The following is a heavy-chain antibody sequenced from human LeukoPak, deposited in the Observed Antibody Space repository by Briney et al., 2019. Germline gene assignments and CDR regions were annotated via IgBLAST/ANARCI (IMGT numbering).Heavy chain of an antibody. Sequence: SETLSLTCTVPGGSISSGDYYWSWIRQPPGKGLEWIGYIYYSGSTYYNPSLKSRVTLSVDTSKNQFSLKLSSVTAADTAVYYCARVVRRRPVSPDNRHDSNYAVKYYFDYWGQGTLVTVSS. D-gene: IGHD4-11*01. CDR3: ARVVRRRPVSPDNRHDSNYAVKYYFDY. J-gene: IGHJ4*02. V-gene: IGHV4-30-4*08. CDR2: IYYSGST. CDR1: GGSISSGDYY.